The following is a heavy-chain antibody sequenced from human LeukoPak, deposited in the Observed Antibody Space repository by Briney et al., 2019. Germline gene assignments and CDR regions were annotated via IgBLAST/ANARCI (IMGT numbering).Heavy chain of an antibody. D-gene: IGHD4/OR15-4a*01. Sequence: GGSLRLSCAASGFTFSSYAMSWVRQAPGKGLEWVSTISGSGGSTYYADSVKGRFTISRDNSKNTLYLQMNSLRAEDTAVYYCAKALQSGTIHLFDYWGQGTLVTVSS. V-gene: IGHV3-23*01. CDR1: GFTFSSYA. J-gene: IGHJ4*02. CDR2: ISGSGGST. CDR3: AKALQSGTIHLFDY.